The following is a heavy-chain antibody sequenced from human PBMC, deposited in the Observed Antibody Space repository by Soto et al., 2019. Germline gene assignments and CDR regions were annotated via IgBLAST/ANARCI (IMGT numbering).Heavy chain of an antibody. V-gene: IGHV3-30-3*01. Sequence: GGSLRLSCAASGFTFSSYATHWVRQAPGKGLEWVAVISYDGSNKYYADSVKGRFTISRDNSKNTLYLQMNSLRAEDTAVYYCARAPSVVGATLYYFDYWGQGTLVTVS. CDR2: ISYDGSNK. D-gene: IGHD1-26*01. J-gene: IGHJ4*02. CDR1: GFTFSSYA. CDR3: ARAPSVVGATLYYFDY.